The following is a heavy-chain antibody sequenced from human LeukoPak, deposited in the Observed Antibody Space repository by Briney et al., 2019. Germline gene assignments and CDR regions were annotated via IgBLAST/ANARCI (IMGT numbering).Heavy chain of an antibody. J-gene: IGHJ3*02. D-gene: IGHD6-25*01. V-gene: IGHV3-48*03. CDR2: ISSSGSTR. CDR3: TRDRYSSGPVGAFDI. Sequence: GGSLRLSCAASGFTFSTYEMNWVRQAPGKGLEWISYISSSGSTRYYADSVMGRFTISRDNAENPLFLQMNSLKVDDTAVYYCTRDRYSSGPVGAFDIWGQGTMLTVSS. CDR1: GFTFSTYE.